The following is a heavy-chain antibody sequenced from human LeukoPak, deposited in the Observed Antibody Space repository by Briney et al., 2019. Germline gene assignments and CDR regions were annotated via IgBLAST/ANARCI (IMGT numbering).Heavy chain of an antibody. CDR2: ISSSGSI. V-gene: IGHV3-48*01. CDR3: ARAFDY. Sequence: GGSLRLSCAASGFTLSSYDMNWVRQAPGKGLEWVSYISSSGSIYNADSVKGRFTISRDNAKNSLYLQMNSLRAEDTAVYYCARAFDYWGQGTLVTVSS. J-gene: IGHJ4*02. CDR1: GFTLSSYD.